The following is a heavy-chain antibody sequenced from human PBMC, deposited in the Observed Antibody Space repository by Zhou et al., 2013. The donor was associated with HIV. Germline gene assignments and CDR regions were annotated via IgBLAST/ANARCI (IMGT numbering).Heavy chain of an antibody. CDR1: GYTLTELS. CDR3: AIDPRGGSSWAFDY. Sequence: QVQLIQSGAEVKMPGASVKVSCKVSGYTLTELSMYWVRQAPGKGLEWMGGFTSEDGETIYAERFQGRVTVTGDSSTHTAYMQLSSLRSEDTAVYYCAIDPRGGSSWAFDYWGQGTLVTVSS. J-gene: IGHJ4*02. V-gene: IGHV1-24*01. CDR2: FTSEDGET. D-gene: IGHD6-13*01.